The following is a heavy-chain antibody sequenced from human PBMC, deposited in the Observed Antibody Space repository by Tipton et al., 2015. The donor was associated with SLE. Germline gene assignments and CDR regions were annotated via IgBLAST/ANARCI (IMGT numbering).Heavy chain of an antibody. CDR1: GYTFTGYY. D-gene: IGHD1-26*01. CDR2: INPNSGGT. CDR3: ARLYSGSYYYYYYGMDV. J-gene: IGHJ6*02. V-gene: IGHV1-2*02. Sequence: QSGPEVKKPGASVKVSCKASGYTFTGYYMHWVRQAPGQGLEWMGWINPNSGGTNYAQKFQGRVTMTRDTSIGTAYMELSRLRSDDTAVYYCARLYSGSYYYYYYGMDVWGQGTTVTVSS.